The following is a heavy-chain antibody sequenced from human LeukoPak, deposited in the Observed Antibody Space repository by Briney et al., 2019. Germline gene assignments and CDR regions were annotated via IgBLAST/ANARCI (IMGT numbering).Heavy chain of an antibody. V-gene: IGHV1-8*03. CDR3: AREGFDS. Sequence: ASVKVSCEASGYTFTTYDINWVRQATGQGLEWMGWMNPNSGNGGHAQKFQGRVTITSDSSISTAYMELSSLSSEDTAVYYCAREGFDSWGQGTLVTVSS. CDR2: MNPNSGNG. CDR1: GYTFTTYD. J-gene: IGHJ5*01.